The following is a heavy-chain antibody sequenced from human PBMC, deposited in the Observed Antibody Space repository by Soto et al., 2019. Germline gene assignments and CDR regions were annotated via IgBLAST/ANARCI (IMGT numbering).Heavy chain of an antibody. J-gene: IGHJ6*02. D-gene: IGHD6-13*01. CDR3: ARDAGSSWSTHHSYHYGVDD. CDR1: GYTFTSYD. CDR2: TNPNSKNT. Sequence: QVQRVQSGAEVRKPGASVKVSCKGSGYTFTSYDIHWVRQAPGQGLEWVAWTNPNSKNTGYAQNFQGRVIVTSHTSSSATYMELRSRTSVDTAVSYWARDAGSSWSTHHSYHYGVDDWGQGTWVTVSS. V-gene: IGHV1-8*01.